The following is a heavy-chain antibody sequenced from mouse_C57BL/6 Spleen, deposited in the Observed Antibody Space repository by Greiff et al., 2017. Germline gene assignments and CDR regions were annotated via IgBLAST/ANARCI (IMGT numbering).Heavy chain of an antibody. V-gene: IGHV1-61*01. CDR1: GYTFTSYW. CDR3: ARRGYCGGFAY. CDR2: IYPSDSET. Sequence: VKLQQPGAELVRPGSSVKLSCKASGYTFTSYWMGWVKQRPGQGLEWIGNIYPSDSETHYNQKFKDKATLTVDKSSSTAYMQLSSLTSEDSAVYYCARRGYCGGFAYWGQGTLVTVSA. D-gene: IGHD2-3*01. J-gene: IGHJ3*01.